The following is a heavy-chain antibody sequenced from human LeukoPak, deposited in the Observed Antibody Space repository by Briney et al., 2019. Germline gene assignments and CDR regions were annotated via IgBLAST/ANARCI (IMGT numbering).Heavy chain of an antibody. D-gene: IGHD1-26*01. CDR1: GYTFTSYG. CDR3: ARDANRWELLPGWFDP. CDR2: ISAYSGNT. J-gene: IGHJ5*02. V-gene: IGHV1-18*01. Sequence: ASVKVSCKASGYTFTSYGISWVRQAPGQGLEWMGWISAYSGNTNYAQKLQGRVTMTTDTSTSTAYMELRSLRSDNTAVYYCARDANRWELLPGWFDPWGQGTLVTVSS.